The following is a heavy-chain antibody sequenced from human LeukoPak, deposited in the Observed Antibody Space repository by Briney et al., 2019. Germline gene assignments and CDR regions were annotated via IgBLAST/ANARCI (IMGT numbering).Heavy chain of an antibody. CDR3: ARTTYYYDSSGYYWGDYFDY. Sequence: SETLSLTCTVSGGSISSSSYYWGWIRQPPGKGLEWIGSIYYSGSTYYNPSLKSRVTISVDTSKNQFSLKLSSVTAADTAVYYCARTTYYYDSSGYYWGDYFDYWGQGTLVTVSS. CDR2: IYYSGST. J-gene: IGHJ4*02. CDR1: GGSISSSSYY. V-gene: IGHV4-39*07. D-gene: IGHD3-22*01.